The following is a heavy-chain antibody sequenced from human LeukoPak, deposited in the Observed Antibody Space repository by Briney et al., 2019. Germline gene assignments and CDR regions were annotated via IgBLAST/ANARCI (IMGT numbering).Heavy chain of an antibody. V-gene: IGHV4-4*02. J-gene: IGHJ4*02. CDR1: GGSISSSNW. D-gene: IGHD7-27*01. Sequence: SGTLSLTCAVSGGSISSSNWWSWVRQPPGKGLEWIGYIYHSGSTYYNPSLKSRVTISVDRSKNQFSLKLSSVTAADTAVYYCARGPWGSKPFDYWGQGTLVTVSS. CDR3: ARGPWGSKPFDY. CDR2: IYHSGST.